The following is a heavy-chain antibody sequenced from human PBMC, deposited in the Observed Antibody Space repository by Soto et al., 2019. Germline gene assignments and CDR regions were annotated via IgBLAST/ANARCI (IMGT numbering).Heavy chain of an antibody. CDR1: GGSISSSSYY. CDR2: IYYSGST. Sequence: SETLSLTCTVSGGSISSSSYYWGWIRQPPGKGLEWIGSIYYSGSTYYNPSLKSRVTISVDTSKNQFSLKLSSVTAADTAVYYCARHDGDFDYWGQGTLVTVSS. V-gene: IGHV4-39*01. D-gene: IGHD2-21*01. J-gene: IGHJ4*02. CDR3: ARHDGDFDY.